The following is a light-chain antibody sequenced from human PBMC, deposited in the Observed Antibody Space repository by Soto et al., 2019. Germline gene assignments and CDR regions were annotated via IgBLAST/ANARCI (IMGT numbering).Light chain of an antibody. Sequence: TQSPDTMSSALGDRRTINNKASRSPSGNSLVWYQQKPGQAPRVLIYSTSIRAAGIPDRFSGSGSGSDFPHTTNKLEPEDLPLYYCQHYSSAPTSFGQGTRLEIK. CDR3: QHYSSAPTS. V-gene: IGKV3-20*01. CDR1: RSPSGNS. CDR2: STS. J-gene: IGKJ5*01.